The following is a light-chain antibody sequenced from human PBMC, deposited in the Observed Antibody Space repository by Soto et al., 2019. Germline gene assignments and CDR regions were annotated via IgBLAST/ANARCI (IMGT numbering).Light chain of an antibody. V-gene: IGLV2-14*01. CDR1: SSDVGGYNY. CDR3: SSYTSSSTLLYV. Sequence: QSALTQPASVSGSPGQSITISCTGTSSDVGGYNYVSWYQQHPGKAPKLMIYDVSNRPSGVSNRFSGSKSGNTASLTISGLQPEAEADYYCSSYTSSSTLLYVFGTGTKVTVL. CDR2: DVS. J-gene: IGLJ1*01.